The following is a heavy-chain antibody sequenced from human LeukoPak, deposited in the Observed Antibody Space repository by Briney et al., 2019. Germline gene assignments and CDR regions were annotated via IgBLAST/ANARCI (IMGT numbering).Heavy chain of an antibody. Sequence: SVKVSCKASGGTFSSYAISWVRQAPGQGLVWMGGIIPIFGTANYAQKFQGRVTITADESTSTAYMELSSLRAEDTAVYYCARDPFGGSGYWGQGTLVTVSS. J-gene: IGHJ4*02. CDR2: IIPIFGTA. D-gene: IGHD3-10*01. V-gene: IGHV1-69*13. CDR1: GGTFSSYA. CDR3: ARDPFGGSGY.